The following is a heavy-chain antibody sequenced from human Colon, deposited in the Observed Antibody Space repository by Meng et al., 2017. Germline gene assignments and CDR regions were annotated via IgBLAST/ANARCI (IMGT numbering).Heavy chain of an antibody. Sequence: QVQLVQSGAEVKKPGASVKVSCKASGSPFSDYYMQWVRQALGQGLEWMGWIKPNSGGASYPQKFQGRVTMTRDSSINTAYMELYRLTSDDTAVYYCARSGSASGRLYWGQGTLVTVSS. J-gene: IGHJ4*02. CDR2: IKPNSGGA. CDR3: ARSGSASGRLY. V-gene: IGHV1-2*02. CDR1: GSPFSDYY. D-gene: IGHD3-10*01.